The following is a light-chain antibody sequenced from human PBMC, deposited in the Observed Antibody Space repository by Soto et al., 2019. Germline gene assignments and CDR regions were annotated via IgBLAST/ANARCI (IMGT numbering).Light chain of an antibody. CDR2: GAS. V-gene: IGKV1-5*01. CDR1: XXIXXY. Sequence: DIQXTQSPXTXSASXGXXXTXTCXAXXXIXXYLAWYQQMPGKAPKLLIYGASSLQSGVPSRFSGSGSGTEFTLTISSLQPDDFATYFCQHHNSYSQTFGQGTKVEIK. CDR3: QHHNSYSQT. J-gene: IGKJ1*01.